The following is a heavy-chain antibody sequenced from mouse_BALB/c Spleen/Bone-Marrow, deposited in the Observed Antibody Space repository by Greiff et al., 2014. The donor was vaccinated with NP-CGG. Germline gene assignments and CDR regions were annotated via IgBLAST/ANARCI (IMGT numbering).Heavy chain of an antibody. CDR2: IRTEADDYET. J-gene: IGHJ2*01. V-gene: IGHV6-6*01. CDR1: GFTFSDTW. Sequence: VQLKESGGGLVQPGGSMKLSCAASGFTFSDTWLYWVRQTPEKGLEWVAEIRTEADDYETYNAESVKARFTISRDDSISRVYLRMNSSRTEDAGSYCCAHYPFAYWGQGTTLTVSS. CDR3: AHYPFAY. D-gene: IGHD1-1*02.